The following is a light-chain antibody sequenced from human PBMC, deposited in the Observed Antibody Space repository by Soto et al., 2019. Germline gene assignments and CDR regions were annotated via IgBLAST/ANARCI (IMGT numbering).Light chain of an antibody. Sequence: LLPQSPAPLSLSPGDSATLPWRASQSVSICLAWYQHKPGQAPRLLIYDASNRATGVPARFSGIRSGTDFARTVSSLEPEDFALYYCQQRSNRTQEIPFGQGTRLEI. V-gene: IGKV3-11*01. J-gene: IGKJ5*01. CDR2: DAS. CDR3: QQRSNRTQEIP. CDR1: QSVSIC.